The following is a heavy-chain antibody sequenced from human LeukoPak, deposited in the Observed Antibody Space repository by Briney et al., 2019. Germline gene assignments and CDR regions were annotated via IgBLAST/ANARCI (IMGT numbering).Heavy chain of an antibody. J-gene: IGHJ4*02. D-gene: IGHD3-22*01. Sequence: PGGSLRLSCAASGFTVSSNYMSWVRQAPGKGLEWVSVIYSGGSTYYADSVKGRFTISRDNSKNTLYLQMNSLRAEGTAVYYCASADSSGYRHFDYWGQGTLVTVSS. V-gene: IGHV3-53*01. CDR1: GFTVSSNY. CDR3: ASADSSGYRHFDY. CDR2: IYSGGST.